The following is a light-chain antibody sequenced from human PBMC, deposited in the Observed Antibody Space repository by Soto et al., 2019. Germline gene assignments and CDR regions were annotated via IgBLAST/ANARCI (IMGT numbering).Light chain of an antibody. J-gene: IGKJ1*01. V-gene: IGKV1-5*03. CDR3: QQYNTYSWT. CDR1: QSLNNW. CDR2: KAS. Sequence: DIQMTQSPSTLSASVGDRVTITCRASQSLNNWLAWFQQKPGKAPKLLIYKASSLEIGVPSRFSGGGSGTEFTLTISSLQPDDFATYYCQQYNTYSWTFGQGTKVEI.